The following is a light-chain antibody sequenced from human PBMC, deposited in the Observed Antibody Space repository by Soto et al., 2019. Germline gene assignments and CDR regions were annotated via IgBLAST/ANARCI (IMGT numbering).Light chain of an antibody. J-gene: IGKJ1*01. Sequence: DIQLTQSPSTLSASVGDSVTITCRASQNVTTSLAWYQHKPGRAPKLLIFDVSNLESGVPSRFSGGGSGTDFTLTISSLHSDVFATYYCQQYDYSRTFGRGTKVDLK. CDR3: QQYDYSRT. CDR1: QNVTTS. CDR2: DVS. V-gene: IGKV1-5*01.